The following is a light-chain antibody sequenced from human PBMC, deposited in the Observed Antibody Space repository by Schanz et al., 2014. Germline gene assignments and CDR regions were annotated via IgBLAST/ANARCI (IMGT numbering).Light chain of an antibody. CDR3: SSYTSSSTLRGV. Sequence: QSALTQPPSASGSPGQSVTISCTGTSSDVGGYNYVSWYQQHPGKAPKVMIYEVTKRPSGVPDRYSGSKSGNTASLTVSGLQSEDEADYYCSSYTSSSTLRGVFGGGTKLTVL. CDR2: EVT. V-gene: IGLV2-8*01. CDR1: SSDVGGYNY. J-gene: IGLJ3*02.